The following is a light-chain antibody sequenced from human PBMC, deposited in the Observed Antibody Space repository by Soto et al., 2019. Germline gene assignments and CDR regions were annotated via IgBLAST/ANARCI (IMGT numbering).Light chain of an antibody. V-gene: IGKV1-9*01. CDR3: QQLNSYSIFT. J-gene: IGKJ3*01. CDR2: GAS. Sequence: DIQLTQSPSFLSASVGDRVTITCRASQDISSYLAWYQQKPGKAPKLLIFGASTLQSGVPSRFSGSGSGTDFTLTISSLQPEDFATYYCQQLNSYSIFTFGPGTKVDI. CDR1: QDISSY.